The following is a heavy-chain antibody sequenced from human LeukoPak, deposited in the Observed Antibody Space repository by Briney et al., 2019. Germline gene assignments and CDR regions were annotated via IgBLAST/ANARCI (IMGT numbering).Heavy chain of an antibody. V-gene: IGHV1-46*01. J-gene: IGHJ5*02. Sequence: GASMKVSCKASGFTFTSYYMHWVRQAPGQGLEWMGIINPSGSYTNYAQKFQGRVTMTRDTSTSTVYMELSSLRSEDTAVYYCARDNSGGSTWWFDPWGQGTLVTVSS. CDR1: GFTFTSYY. CDR3: ARDNSGGSTWWFDP. CDR2: INPSGSYT. D-gene: IGHD2-15*01.